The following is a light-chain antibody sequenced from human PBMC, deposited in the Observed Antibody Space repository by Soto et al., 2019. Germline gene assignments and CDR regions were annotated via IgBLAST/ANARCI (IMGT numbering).Light chain of an antibody. CDR2: EVS. CDR3: SSYTSSSTRV. Sequence: QSALTQPASVSGSPGQSITISCTGTSSDLGAYNYVSWYQQHPGKAPKLMIYEVSNRPSGVSNRFSGSKSGNTASLTISGLQAEDEADYYCSSYTSSSTRVFGGGTKVTVL. CDR1: SSDLGAYNY. V-gene: IGLV2-14*01. J-gene: IGLJ3*02.